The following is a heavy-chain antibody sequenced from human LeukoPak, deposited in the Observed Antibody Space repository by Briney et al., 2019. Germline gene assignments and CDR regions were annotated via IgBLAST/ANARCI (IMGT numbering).Heavy chain of an antibody. CDR1: GFSVSSYS. Sequence: GGSLRLSCAASGFSVSSYSMTWVRQAPGKGLEWVAVISYDGSNKYYADSVKGRFTISRDNSKNTLYLQMNSLRAEDTAVYYCARSPNDYNYYFDYWGQGTLVTVSS. J-gene: IGHJ4*02. V-gene: IGHV3-30*03. CDR3: ARSPNDYNYYFDY. D-gene: IGHD4-11*01. CDR2: ISYDGSNK.